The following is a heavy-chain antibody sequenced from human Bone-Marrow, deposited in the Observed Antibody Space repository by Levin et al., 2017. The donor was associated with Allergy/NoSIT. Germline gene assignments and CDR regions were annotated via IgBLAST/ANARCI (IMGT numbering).Heavy chain of an antibody. J-gene: IGHJ4*02. CDR3: ARVRFYGSGSYLDY. CDR2: ISSGNDYI. CDR1: GFSFSSYT. Sequence: GGSLRLSCVASGFSFSSYTVTWVRQAPGKGLEWVSSISSGNDYIYYGDSARGRFTISRDNAKSSLYLQMSSLRGEDTATYYCARVRFYGSGSYLDYWGQGTVVSVSS. D-gene: IGHD3-10*01. V-gene: IGHV3-21*01.